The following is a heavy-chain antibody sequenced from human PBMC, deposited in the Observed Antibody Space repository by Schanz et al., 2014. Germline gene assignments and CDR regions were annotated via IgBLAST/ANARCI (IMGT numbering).Heavy chain of an antibody. J-gene: IGHJ6*02. CDR3: ARHGGIPYYPMDV. D-gene: IGHD3-16*01. V-gene: IGHV1-2*02. CDR1: GYTFTSYY. Sequence: QVQLVQSGAEVKKPGASVKVSCKASGYTFTSYYMHWVRQAPGQGLEWMGWINAHTGNTQYAQKFQGRVNMTRDTVTTTVHLELTRLRTDDTANYYCARHGGIPYYPMDVWGRGTTVTVSS. CDR2: INAHTGNT.